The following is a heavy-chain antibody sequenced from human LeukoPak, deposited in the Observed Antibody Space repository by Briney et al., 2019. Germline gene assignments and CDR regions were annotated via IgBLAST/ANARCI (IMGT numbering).Heavy chain of an antibody. D-gene: IGHD1-26*01. Sequence: ETLSLTCTVSGGSISSYYWSWVRQAPGKGLEWISGISGSGASTYYADSVTGRFTISRDNSRNTLYLQMNSLRGDDTAVYYCAKDVGKWESLHFFDYWGQGTLVTVSS. CDR1: GGSISSYY. J-gene: IGHJ4*02. CDR2: ISGSGAST. CDR3: AKDVGKWESLHFFDY. V-gene: IGHV3-23*01.